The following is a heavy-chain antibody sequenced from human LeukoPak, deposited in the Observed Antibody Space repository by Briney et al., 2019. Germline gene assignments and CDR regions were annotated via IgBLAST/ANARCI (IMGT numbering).Heavy chain of an antibody. J-gene: IGHJ4*02. Sequence: GGSLRLSCAASGFTLSTYWMNWVRQAPGRGLEWVANIKQDGSERYYVDSVKGRFTISRDNAKNSLYLQMNSLRVDDTAVYYCARVPLYSSGWSDYWGQGTLVTVSS. CDR3: ARVPLYSSGWSDY. CDR1: GFTLSTYW. D-gene: IGHD6-19*01. V-gene: IGHV3-7*01. CDR2: IKQDGSER.